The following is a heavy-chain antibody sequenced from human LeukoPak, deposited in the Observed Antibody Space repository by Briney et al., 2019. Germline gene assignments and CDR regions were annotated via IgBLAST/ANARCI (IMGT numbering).Heavy chain of an antibody. D-gene: IGHD3-10*01. CDR2: IYYSGST. V-gene: IGHV4-39*02. CDR3: ARVIWFTVRGVVYYFDY. Sequence: PSETLSLTCTVSGGSISSSSYYWGWIRQPPGKGLEWIGTIYYSGSTNYNPSLGSRVTISVDTSKNQFSLKLSSVSAADTAVCYCARVIWFTVRGVVYYFDYWGQGSLVTVSS. CDR1: GGSISSSSYY. J-gene: IGHJ4*02.